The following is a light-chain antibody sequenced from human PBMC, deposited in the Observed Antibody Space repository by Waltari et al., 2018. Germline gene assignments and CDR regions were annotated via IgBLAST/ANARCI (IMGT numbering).Light chain of an antibody. J-gene: IGKJ2*01. Sequence: EIVLTQSPGTLSLSPGERATLSCRASQSVSSSYLAWYQQKPGQAPRVLIHGASNRATGIPDRFSGSGSGTEFTLTIISMQSDDSAVYYCQQYNNWPPMFTFGQGTKLEIK. CDR1: QSVSSSY. CDR2: GAS. CDR3: QQYNNWPPMFT. V-gene: IGKV3-20*01.